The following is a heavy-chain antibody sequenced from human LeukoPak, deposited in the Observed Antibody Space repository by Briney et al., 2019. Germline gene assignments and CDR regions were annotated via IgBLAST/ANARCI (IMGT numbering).Heavy chain of an antibody. J-gene: IGHJ4*02. V-gene: IGHV1-18*01. CDR1: GYTFTSYG. Sequence: ASVKVSCKASGYTFTSYGISWVRQAPGQGLEWMGWISAYNGNTNYAQKLQGRVTMTTDTSTSTAYMELRSLRSDDTAVYYCASEEITMVRGPIDYWGQGTLVTVSS. CDR3: ASEEITMVRGPIDY. CDR2: ISAYNGNT. D-gene: IGHD3-10*01.